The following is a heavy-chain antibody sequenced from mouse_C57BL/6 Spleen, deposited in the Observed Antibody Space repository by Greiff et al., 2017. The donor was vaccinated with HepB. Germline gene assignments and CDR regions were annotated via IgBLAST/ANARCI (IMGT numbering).Heavy chain of an antibody. CDR1: GYTFTSYW. Sequence: VQLQQPGAELVKPGASVKLSCKASGYTFTSYWMHWVKQRPGQGLEWIGMIHPNSGSTNYNEKFKSKATLTLDKSSSTAYMQLSSLTSEDSAVYYCRWGTTVEDAMDYWGQGTSVTVSS. V-gene: IGHV1-64*01. J-gene: IGHJ4*01. D-gene: IGHD1-1*01. CDR3: RWGTTVEDAMDY. CDR2: IHPNSGST.